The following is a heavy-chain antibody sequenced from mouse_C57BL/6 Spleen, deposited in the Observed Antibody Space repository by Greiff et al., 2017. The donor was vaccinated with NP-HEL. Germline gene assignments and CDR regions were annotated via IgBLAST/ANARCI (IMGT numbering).Heavy chain of an antibody. CDR2: IYPGSGST. V-gene: IGHV1-55*01. D-gene: IGHD2-2*01. Sequence: QVQLQQPGAELVKPGASVKMSCKASGYTFTSYWITWVKQRPGQGLEWIGDIYPGSGSTNYNEKFKSKATLTVDTSSSTAYMQLSSLTSEDSAGYYGARWRLRRSWFADWGKGTPVTVSA. CDR3: ARWRLRRSWFAD. CDR1: GYTFTSYW. J-gene: IGHJ3*01.